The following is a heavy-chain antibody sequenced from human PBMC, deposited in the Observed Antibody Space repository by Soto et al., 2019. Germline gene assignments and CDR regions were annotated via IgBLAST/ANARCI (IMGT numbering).Heavy chain of an antibody. CDR3: ARGRDIVVVPAAMLGDYFDY. CDR1: GGSFSGYY. V-gene: IGHV4-34*01. D-gene: IGHD2-2*01. Sequence: SETLSLTCAVYGGSFSGYYWSWIRQPPGKGLEWIGEINHSGSTNYNPSLKSRVTISVDTSKNQFSLKLSSVTAADTAVYYCARGRDIVVVPAAMLGDYFDYWGQGTLVTVSS. CDR2: INHSGST. J-gene: IGHJ4*02.